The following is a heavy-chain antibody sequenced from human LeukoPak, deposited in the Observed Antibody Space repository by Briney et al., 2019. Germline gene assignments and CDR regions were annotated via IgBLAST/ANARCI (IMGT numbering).Heavy chain of an antibody. J-gene: IGHJ5*02. Sequence: GSLRLSCAASGFTFSTFTMNWVRQAPGKGLEWVSSISSTSIYIYYADAVKGRFTISRDNAENSLYLQMNSLGPEDTAVYYCARDGGERYCSSTGCYKDRFDPWGQGTLVTVSS. CDR1: GFTFSTFT. CDR2: ISSTSIYI. D-gene: IGHD2-2*02. V-gene: IGHV3-21*01. CDR3: ARDGGERYCSSTGCYKDRFDP.